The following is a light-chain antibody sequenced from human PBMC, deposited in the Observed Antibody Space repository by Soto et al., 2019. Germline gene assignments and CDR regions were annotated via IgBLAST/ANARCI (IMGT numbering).Light chain of an antibody. CDR3: LQHNSEPYT. Sequence: IQFTQSPSFLSASVGDTVTMACRASQALSNYLAWYQQKPGKAPDLLIYSASTLQSGVPSRFSGSGSGTEFTLTISSLQPEDFATYFCLQHNSEPYTFGQGTKVDIK. J-gene: IGKJ2*01. V-gene: IGKV1-9*01. CDR2: SAS. CDR1: QALSNY.